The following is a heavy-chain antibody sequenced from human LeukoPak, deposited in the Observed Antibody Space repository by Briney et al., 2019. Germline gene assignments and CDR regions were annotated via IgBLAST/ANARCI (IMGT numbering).Heavy chain of an antibody. J-gene: IGHJ4*02. Sequence: ASVKVSCKASGYTFTGYYMHWVRQAPGQGLEWMGWINPNSGGTNYAQKFQGRVTMTRDMSTSTVYMELSSLRSEDTAVYYCARALNNWGQGTLVTVSS. CDR3: ARALNN. D-gene: IGHD2/OR15-2a*01. V-gene: IGHV1-2*02. CDR2: INPNSGGT. CDR1: GYTFTGYY.